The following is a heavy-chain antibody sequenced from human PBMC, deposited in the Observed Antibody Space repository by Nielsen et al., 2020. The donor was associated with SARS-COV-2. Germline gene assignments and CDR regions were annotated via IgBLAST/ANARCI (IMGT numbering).Heavy chain of an antibody. CDR1: GFTFSSYA. J-gene: IGHJ6*02. D-gene: IGHD2-2*01. CDR3: ARDAAYCSSTSCYYYYDMDV. V-gene: IGHV3-30*04. CDR2: ISYDGSNK. Sequence: LSLTCAASGFTFSSYAMHWVRQAPGKGLEWVAVISYDGSNKYYADSVKGRFTISRDNSKNTLYLQMNSLRAEDTAVYYCARDAAYCSSTSCYYYYDMDVWGQGTTVTVSS.